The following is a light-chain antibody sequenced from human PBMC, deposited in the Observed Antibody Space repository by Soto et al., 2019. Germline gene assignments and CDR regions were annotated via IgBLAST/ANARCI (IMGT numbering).Light chain of an antibody. CDR2: EVT. V-gene: IGLV2-8*01. Sequence: QSALTQPPSASGSPGQSVTISCTGTSSDVGGYNYVSWYQQYPGRAPKLMIYEVTKRPSGVPDRFSGSKSGNTASLTVSGHQAEDEADYYCSSYAASNNFYFVFGGGTKVTVL. CDR1: SSDVGGYNY. J-gene: IGLJ3*02. CDR3: SSYAASNNFYFV.